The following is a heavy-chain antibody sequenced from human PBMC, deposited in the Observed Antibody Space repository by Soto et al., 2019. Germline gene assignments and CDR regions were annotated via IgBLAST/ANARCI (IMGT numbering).Heavy chain of an antibody. CDR2: LTRGGTS. J-gene: IGHJ4*02. D-gene: IGHD1-1*01. CDR1: GFSFSDYS. V-gene: IGHV3-23*01. CDR3: AKAATTGATPGNYFDS. Sequence: EVQLLESGGGLVQPGGSLRLSCAASGFSFSDYSMTWVRQTPGRGLEWVSTLTRGGTSFYADSVKGRFTISRDNSKNTGSLQMDSLKGGENGLYYRAKAATTGATPGNYFDSWGQGTLVTVSS.